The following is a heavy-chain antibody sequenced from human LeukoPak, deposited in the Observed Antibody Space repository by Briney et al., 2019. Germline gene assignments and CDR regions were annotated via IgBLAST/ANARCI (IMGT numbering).Heavy chain of an antibody. V-gene: IGHV7-4-1*02. CDR2: INTNTGNP. J-gene: IGHJ3*02. CDR3: ARGGEVTMIVVVTLDAFDI. CDR1: GYTFTSYA. Sequence: GASVTVSCKASGYTFTSYAMNWVRQAPGQGLEWMGWINTNTGNPTYAQGFTGRFVFSLDTSVSTAYLQISSLKAEDTAVYYCARGGEVTMIVVVTLDAFDIWGQGTMVTVSS. D-gene: IGHD3-22*01.